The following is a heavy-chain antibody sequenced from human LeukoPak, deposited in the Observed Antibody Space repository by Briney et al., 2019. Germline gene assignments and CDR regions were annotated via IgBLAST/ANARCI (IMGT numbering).Heavy chain of an antibody. CDR1: GGSFSGYY. Sequence: SETLSLTCAVYGGSFSGYYWSWIRQPPGKGLEWIGEINHSGSTNYNPSLKSRVTISVDTSKNQFSLKLSSVTAADTAVYYCARRGQYYYGSGSLFNWFDPWGQGTLVTVSS. CDR2: INHSGST. J-gene: IGHJ5*02. CDR3: ARRGQYYYGSGSLFNWFDP. D-gene: IGHD3-10*01. V-gene: IGHV4-34*01.